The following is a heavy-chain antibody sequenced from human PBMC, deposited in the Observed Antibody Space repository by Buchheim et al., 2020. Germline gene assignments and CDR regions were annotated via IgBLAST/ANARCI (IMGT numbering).Heavy chain of an antibody. CDR3: ARGGYCSSTTCANYNGLDV. Sequence: VQLVESGGGLVQPGGSLRLSCAASGFTFSSYGMHWVRQAPGKGLEWVATIWYDGSNKYYADSVKGRFTISRDNSKNTLYLQINSLRAEDTAVHYCARGGYCSSTTCANYNGLDVWGRGTT. CDR2: IWYDGSNK. D-gene: IGHD2-2*01. J-gene: IGHJ6*02. CDR1: GFTFSSYG. V-gene: IGHV3-33*01.